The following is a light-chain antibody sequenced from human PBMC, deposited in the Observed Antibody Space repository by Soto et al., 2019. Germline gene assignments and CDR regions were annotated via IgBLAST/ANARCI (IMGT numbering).Light chain of an antibody. CDR2: NTN. CDR3: AAWDDSLNGCV. J-gene: IGLJ1*01. V-gene: IGLV1-44*01. Sequence: QSVLTQPPSASGTPGQRVTISCSGSSSNIGIKTVNWYQQLPGTAPKLLIYNTNQRPSGVPDRFSGSQSGTSASLAISGLQSEDEADYYCAAWDDSLNGCVFGTGTKVTVL. CDR1: SSNIGIKT.